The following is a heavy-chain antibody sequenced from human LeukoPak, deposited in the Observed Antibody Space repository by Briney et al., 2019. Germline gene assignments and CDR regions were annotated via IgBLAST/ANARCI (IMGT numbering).Heavy chain of an antibody. Sequence: ASVKVSCKASGYTFTSYDINWVRQATGQGLEWMGWMNPNSGNTGYAQKFQGRVTITRNTSMSTAYMELSSLRSEDTAVYYCARGRQMTTVTTSPFGYWGQGTLVTVSS. CDR1: GYTFTSYD. CDR2: MNPNSGNT. D-gene: IGHD4-17*01. V-gene: IGHV1-8*03. J-gene: IGHJ4*02. CDR3: ARGRQMTTVTTSPFGY.